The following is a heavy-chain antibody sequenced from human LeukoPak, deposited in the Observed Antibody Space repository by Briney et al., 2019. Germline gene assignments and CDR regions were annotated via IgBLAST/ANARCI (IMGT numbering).Heavy chain of an antibody. D-gene: IGHD2-21*01. CDR2: IYSGGST. V-gene: IGHV4-39*07. Sequence: SETLSLTCTVSGGSISSSGYYWGWVRQPPGKGLEWIGSIYSGGSTYYIPSLKSRLTISEDTSKNQFSLKLSSVTAADTAVYYCARASWAYSPFDSWGQGTLVTVSS. CDR1: GGSISSSGYY. CDR3: ARASWAYSPFDS. J-gene: IGHJ4*02.